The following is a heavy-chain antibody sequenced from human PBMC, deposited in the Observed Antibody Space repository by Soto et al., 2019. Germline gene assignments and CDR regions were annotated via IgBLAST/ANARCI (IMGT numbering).Heavy chain of an antibody. CDR1: GFTFSNYW. J-gene: IGHJ4*02. Sequence: GGSLRLSCAASGFTFSNYWMSWVRQAPGKGLEWVANIKSDGSDKYYVDSVKGRFTISRDNAKNSLYLQMNSLRAEDTAVYYCAKDRLAGGFDYWGQGTLVTVSS. D-gene: IGHD3-16*01. CDR3: AKDRLAGGFDY. V-gene: IGHV3-7*01. CDR2: IKSDGSDK.